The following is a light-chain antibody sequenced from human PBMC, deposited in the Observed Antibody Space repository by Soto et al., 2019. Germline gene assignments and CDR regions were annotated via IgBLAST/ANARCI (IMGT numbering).Light chain of an antibody. J-gene: IGKJ4*01. CDR3: QQTYTTPLT. CDR1: QTISKS. Sequence: DIQMTQSPSSLSASVGDRITITCRSSQTISKSLNWFQQRPGKAPNPLIYNAYTLPSGVPSRFSGSGSGTDFTLTINSLQPEDFATYYCQQTYTTPLTFGGGTKVDIK. V-gene: IGKV1-39*01. CDR2: NAY.